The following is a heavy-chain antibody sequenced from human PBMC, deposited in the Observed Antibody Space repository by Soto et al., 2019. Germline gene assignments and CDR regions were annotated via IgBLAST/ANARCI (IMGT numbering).Heavy chain of an antibody. J-gene: IGHJ4*02. CDR2: IYYSGST. CDR3: ARDPRSGYTPYFDY. CDR1: GGSISSYY. D-gene: IGHD3-22*01. V-gene: IGHV4-59*12. Sequence: SETLSLSCTVSGGSISSYYWSWIRQPPGKGLEWIGYIYYSGSTYYNPSLKSRVTISVDTSKNQFSLKLSSVTAADTAVYYCARDPRSGYTPYFDYWGQGTLVTVSS.